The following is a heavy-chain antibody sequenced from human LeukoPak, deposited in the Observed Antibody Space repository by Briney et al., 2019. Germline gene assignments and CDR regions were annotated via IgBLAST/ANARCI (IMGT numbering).Heavy chain of an antibody. J-gene: IGHJ3*02. Sequence: GGSLRLSCAASGFTFDDFAMHWVRQAPGKGLEWVSGVSWNSDSIGYADSVKGRFTISRDNAKNSLYLQMNSLRAEDTAFYYCAKDIFTLLRGAFDIWGQGTMVAVSS. V-gene: IGHV3-9*01. D-gene: IGHD3-10*01. CDR1: GFTFDDFA. CDR2: VSWNSDSI. CDR3: AKDIFTLLRGAFDI.